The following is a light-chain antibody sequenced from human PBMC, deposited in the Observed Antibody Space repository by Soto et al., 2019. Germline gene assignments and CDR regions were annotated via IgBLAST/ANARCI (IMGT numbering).Light chain of an antibody. CDR2: DAS. Sequence: EIVLTQSPATLSLSPGERATRSCRARQRFRRYSAWYQQKPCQAPRLLIYDASNRATGIPARFSGSGSGTDFSLTISSLEAEDFGVYYCQQRSNWPPYTLGQGTKLEI. CDR3: QQRSNWPPYT. CDR1: QRFRRY. V-gene: IGKV3-11*01. J-gene: IGKJ2*01.